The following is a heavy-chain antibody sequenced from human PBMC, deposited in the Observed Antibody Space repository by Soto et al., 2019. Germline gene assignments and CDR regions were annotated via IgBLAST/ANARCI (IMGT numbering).Heavy chain of an antibody. Sequence: QVQLQQWGAGLLKPSETLSLTCAVYGGSFSGYYWTWIRQPPGKGLGWIGEINHSGSTNYNPSLKSRVTISVDTSKNQFSLKLSSVTAADTAVYYCARGGEIVVVVSTTGRYFDYWGQGTLVTVSS. CDR3: ARGGEIVVVVSTTGRYFDY. J-gene: IGHJ4*02. V-gene: IGHV4-34*01. CDR1: GGSFSGYY. CDR2: INHSGST. D-gene: IGHD2-15*01.